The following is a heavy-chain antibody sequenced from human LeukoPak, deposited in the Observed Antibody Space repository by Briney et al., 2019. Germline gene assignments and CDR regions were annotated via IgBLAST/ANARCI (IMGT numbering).Heavy chain of an antibody. J-gene: IGHJ6*02. CDR3: ARDWDGYNFIGYYYYGMDV. CDR1: GGSFSGYY. V-gene: IGHV4-34*01. CDR2: INHSGST. D-gene: IGHD5-24*01. Sequence: PSETLSLTCAVYGGSFSGYYWSWIRQPPGKGLEWIGEINHSGSTNYNPSLKSRVTISVDTSKNQFSLKLSSVTAADTAVYYCARDWDGYNFIGYYYYGMDVWGQGTTVTVSS.